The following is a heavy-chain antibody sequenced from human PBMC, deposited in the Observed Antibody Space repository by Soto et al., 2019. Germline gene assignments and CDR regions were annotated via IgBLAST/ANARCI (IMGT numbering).Heavy chain of an antibody. Sequence: QVQLVQSGAEVKKPGSSVKVSCKASGGTFSSYAISWVRQAPGQGLEWMGGIIPVFGTGIYAQKFQGRVTITADKSTNTAYMELSSLRSEDTAVYFCARVGGTGGYTYGLDYWGQGNLVTVSS. CDR1: GGTFSSYA. V-gene: IGHV1-69*06. CDR3: ARVGGTGGYTYGLDY. J-gene: IGHJ4*02. D-gene: IGHD5-18*01. CDR2: IIPVFGTG.